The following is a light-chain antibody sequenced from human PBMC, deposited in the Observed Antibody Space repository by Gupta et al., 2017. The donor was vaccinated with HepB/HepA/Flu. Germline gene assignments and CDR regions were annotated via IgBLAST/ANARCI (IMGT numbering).Light chain of an antibody. Sequence: EVVLTQSLATMSLCPGERATLSCRASQSVSSYLAWYQQKPGQAPRRLIYDASKRATCIQARFSSSGSGTNFTLTISSLEPEDFSVDYCQQRSNWPPLFGGGTKVDIK. V-gene: IGKV3-11*01. CDR3: QQRSNWPPL. J-gene: IGKJ4*01. CDR1: QSVSSY. CDR2: DAS.